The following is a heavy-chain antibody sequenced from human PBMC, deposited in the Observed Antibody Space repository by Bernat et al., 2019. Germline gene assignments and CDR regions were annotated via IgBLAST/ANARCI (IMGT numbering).Heavy chain of an antibody. V-gene: IGHV3-21*05. D-gene: IGHD3-3*01. CDR1: GFTFSSDS. CDR3: ARDNYDFYYMDV. CDR2: ISSSSSYI. Sequence: EVQLVESGGGLVKPGGSLRLSCAASGFTFSSDSMNWVRQAPGKGLEWVSYISSSSSYIYYADSVKGRFTISRDNAKNSLYLQMNSLRAEDTAVYYCARDNYDFYYMDVWGKGTTVTVSS. J-gene: IGHJ6*03.